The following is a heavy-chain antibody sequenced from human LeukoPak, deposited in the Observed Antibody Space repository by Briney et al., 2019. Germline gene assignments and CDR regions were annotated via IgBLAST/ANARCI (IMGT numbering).Heavy chain of an antibody. V-gene: IGHV1-69*13. CDR2: IIPIFGTA. Sequence: SVKVSCKASGGTFSSYAISWVRQAPGQGLEWMGGIIPIFGTANYAQKFQGRVTITADESTSTAYMELSSLRSEDTAVYYCARDGGYGSGSRLDYWGQGTLVTVSS. J-gene: IGHJ4*02. CDR1: GGTFSSYA. D-gene: IGHD3-10*01. CDR3: ARDGGYGSGSRLDY.